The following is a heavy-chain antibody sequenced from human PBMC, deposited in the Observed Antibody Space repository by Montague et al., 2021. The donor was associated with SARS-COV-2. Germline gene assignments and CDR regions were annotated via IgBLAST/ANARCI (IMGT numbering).Heavy chain of an antibody. J-gene: IGHJ5*02. CDR2: TYYRPKWYN. D-gene: IGHD2-8*01. Sequence: CAISGDSVCINSAARNWTRQSPSRRFEWLGRTYYRPKWYNDYAVSVKSRITINPDTSKNQFFLQLNSVTPEDTAVYYCARDDPYCTNGVCYTGNWFDPWGQGTLVTVS. CDR3: ARDDPYCTNGVCYTGNWFDP. CDR1: GDSVCINSAA. V-gene: IGHV6-1*01.